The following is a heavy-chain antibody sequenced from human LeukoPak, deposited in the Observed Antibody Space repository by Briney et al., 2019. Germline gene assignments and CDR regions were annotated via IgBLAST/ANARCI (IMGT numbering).Heavy chain of an antibody. V-gene: IGHV4-30-2*01. CDR1: GGSISSGGYY. CDR3: ARAVGGRTTGYYFDY. CDR2: IYHSGST. Sequence: SETLSLTCTVSGGSISSGGYYWSWIRQPPGKGLEWIGYIYHSGSTYYNPSLKSRVTISVDTSKNQFSLKLSSVTAADTAVYYCARAVGGRTTGYYFDYWGQGTLVTVSS. D-gene: IGHD1-1*01. J-gene: IGHJ4*02.